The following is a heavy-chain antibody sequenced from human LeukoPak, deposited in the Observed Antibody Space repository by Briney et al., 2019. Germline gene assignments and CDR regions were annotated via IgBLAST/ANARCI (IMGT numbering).Heavy chain of an antibody. V-gene: IGHV3-30*18. CDR3: AKEITMIVVDAWAGAFDI. CDR2: ISYDGSNK. CDR1: GFTFSSYG. J-gene: IGHJ3*02. D-gene: IGHD3-22*01. Sequence: GGSLRPSCVASGFTFSSYGMHWVRQAPGKGLEWVAVISYDGSNKYYADSVKGRFTISRDNSKNTLYLQMNSLRAEDTAVYYCAKEITMIVVDAWAGAFDIWGQGTMVTVSS.